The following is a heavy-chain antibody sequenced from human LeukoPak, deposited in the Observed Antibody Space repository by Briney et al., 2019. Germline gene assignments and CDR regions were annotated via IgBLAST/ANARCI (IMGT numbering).Heavy chain of an antibody. CDR3: AREGYDFWGVYMDV. CDR1: EFTFSTYS. CDR2: ISSSSSTI. J-gene: IGHJ6*03. V-gene: IGHV3-48*01. D-gene: IGHD3-3*01. Sequence: GGSLRLSCAASEFTFSTYSMNWVRQAPGKGLEWVSYISSSSSTIYYADSVKGRFTISRDNAKNSLYLQMNSLRAEDTAVYYCAREGYDFWGVYMDVWGKGTTVTVSS.